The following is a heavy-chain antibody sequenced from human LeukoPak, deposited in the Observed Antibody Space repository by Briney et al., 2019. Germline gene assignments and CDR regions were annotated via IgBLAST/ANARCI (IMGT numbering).Heavy chain of an antibody. J-gene: IGHJ6*03. CDR3: AREVVVPAARAYYYYMDV. Sequence: GGSLRLSCAASGFTFDDYGMSWVRQAPGKGLEWVSGINWNGGSTGYADSVKGRFTISRDNAKNSLYLQMNSLRAEDTALYHCAREVVVPAARAYYYYMDVWGKGTTVTVS. CDR2: INWNGGST. V-gene: IGHV3-20*01. CDR1: GFTFDDYG. D-gene: IGHD2-2*01.